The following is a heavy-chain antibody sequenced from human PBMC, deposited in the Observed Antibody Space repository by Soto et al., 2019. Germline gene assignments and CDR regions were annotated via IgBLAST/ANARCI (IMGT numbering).Heavy chain of an antibody. CDR3: ARVTTGNNHYSFSGLDV. D-gene: IGHD1-1*01. Sequence: QVHLLESGGGVVQPGKSLRLSCVASGFSFDTYAIHWVRQAPGKGLQWVARISYEGSNTYYADSVRGRFTISRDNSKNPLNLQMRTLRTGDAGVYYSARVTTGNNHYSFSGLDVWGQGTSVTVSS. V-gene: IGHV3-30*15. CDR1: GFSFDTYA. J-gene: IGHJ6*02. CDR2: ISYEGSNT.